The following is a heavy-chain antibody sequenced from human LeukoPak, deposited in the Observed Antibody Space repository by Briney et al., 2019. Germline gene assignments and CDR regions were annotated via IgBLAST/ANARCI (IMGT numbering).Heavy chain of an antibody. Sequence: PSETLSLTCTVSGGSISSSNFYWGWIRQPPGTGLEWLGNIYYSGSTYYNPSLKSRVTISVDTSKNQFSLKLSSVTAADTAVYYCARPTTVTEGWFDPWGQGTLVTVSS. CDR1: GGSISSSNFY. CDR2: IYYSGST. V-gene: IGHV4-39*01. J-gene: IGHJ5*02. CDR3: ARPTTVTEGWFDP. D-gene: IGHD4-17*01.